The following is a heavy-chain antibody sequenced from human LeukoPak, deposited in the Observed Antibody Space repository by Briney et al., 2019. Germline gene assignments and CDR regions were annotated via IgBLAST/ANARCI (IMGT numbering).Heavy chain of an antibody. D-gene: IGHD3-16*01. CDR2: TYYRSKWYN. J-gene: IGHJ4*02. CDR1: GDSLSSNSAT. V-gene: IGHV6-1*01. CDR3: ARGNGYPFDY. Sequence: SQTLSLTCAISGDSLSSNSATWNWVRQSPSRGLEWLGRTYYRSKWYNDYAVSVKGRVTINPDASKKQFSLQLNSVTPEDTAMYYCARGNGYPFDYWGQGTLVTVTS.